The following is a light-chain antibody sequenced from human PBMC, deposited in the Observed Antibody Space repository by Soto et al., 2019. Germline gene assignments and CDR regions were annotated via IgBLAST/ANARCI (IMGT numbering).Light chain of an antibody. CDR2: GAS. CDR1: QSISSN. CDR3: QQYNNWPRT. V-gene: IGKV3-15*01. Sequence: EKMMTHAPPTPSVSPGEKTPPSSRASQSISSNLVWYQQKPGQAPRLLIYGASTRATGIPARFSGSGSGTEFTLTISSLQSEDFAVYYCQQYNNWPRTFGQGTKVDIK. J-gene: IGKJ1*01.